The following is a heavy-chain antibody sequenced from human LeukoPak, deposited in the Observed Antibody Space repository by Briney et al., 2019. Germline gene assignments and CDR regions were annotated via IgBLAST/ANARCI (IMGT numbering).Heavy chain of an antibody. D-gene: IGHD4-23*01. CDR2: IWSDGSKK. CDR1: GFTFRSYG. V-gene: IGHV3-33*03. Sequence: GGSLRLSCAASGFTFRSYGMHWARQAPGKGLEWVAVIWSDGSKKYYADSVKGRFTISRDNSKNTLHLQMDSLRAEDTAVYLCAKGNYGVNSAFDYWGQGTPVTVSS. CDR3: AKGNYGVNSAFDY. J-gene: IGHJ4*02.